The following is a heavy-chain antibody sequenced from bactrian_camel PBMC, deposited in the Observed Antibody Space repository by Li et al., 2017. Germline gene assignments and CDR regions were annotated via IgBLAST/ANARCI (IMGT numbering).Heavy chain of an antibody. V-gene: IGHV3S1*01. CDR2: LNPYGEAQ. J-gene: IGHJ4*01. CDR1: GIIFSSYS. Sequence: QVQLVESGGGLVQPRGSLTLSCAASGIIFSSYSLYWVRQAPGKALEWVACLNPYGEAQTYAPAVKGRFVIDRDNAKNTVYLQLNSLKTEDTAMYYCAKDWAATVDPRRPVRGQGTQVTVS. CDR3: AKDWAATVDPRRPV. D-gene: IGHD4*01.